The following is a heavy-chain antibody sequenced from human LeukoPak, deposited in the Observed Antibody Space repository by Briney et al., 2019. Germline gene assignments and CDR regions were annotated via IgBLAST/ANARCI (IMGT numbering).Heavy chain of an antibody. CDR1: DYSISNTYY. V-gene: IGHV4-38-2*01. CDR3: ASSYEVAARPKEYFQH. J-gene: IGHJ1*01. Sequence: SETLSLTCSVSDYSISNTYYWGWIRQPPGKGLEWIGNIHHSGITNYNPSLKSRVSISIDTSKNQFSLKLSSVTAADTAVYYCASSYEVAARPKEYFQHWGQGTLVTVSS. D-gene: IGHD6-6*01. CDR2: IHHSGIT.